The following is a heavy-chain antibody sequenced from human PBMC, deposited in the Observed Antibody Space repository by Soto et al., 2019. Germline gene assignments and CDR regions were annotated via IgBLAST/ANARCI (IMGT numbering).Heavy chain of an antibody. V-gene: IGHV3-66*01. CDR1: GFSVSSKY. CDR2: MPRGGST. J-gene: IGHJ6*04. Sequence: EVQLVESGGGLVQPGGSLRLSCAASGFSVSSKYMRWVRQAPGKGLEWVSLMPRGGSTYDAGSVTCRLTISRDNSEDSQFLQMHRMSGEETAESYWSRYDIHCTGGRDNRLPMDVWGKGTTVTVSA. CDR3: SRYDIHCTGGRDNRLPMDV. D-gene: IGHD2-8*02.